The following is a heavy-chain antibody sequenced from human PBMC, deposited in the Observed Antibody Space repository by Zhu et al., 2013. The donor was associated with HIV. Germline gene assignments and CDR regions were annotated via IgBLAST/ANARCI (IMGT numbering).Heavy chain of an antibody. CDR1: GFTFSSYA. Sequence: VQLVESGGGLVQPGGSLRLSCAASGFTFSSYAMSWVRQAPGKGLEWVSAISGSGGSTYYADSVKGRFTISRDNSKNTLYLQMNSLRAEDTAVYYCAKVHGLRLLWFRELNFDYWGQGTLVTVSS. CDR3: AKVHGLRLLWFRELNFDY. V-gene: IGHV3-23*04. J-gene: IGHJ4*02. D-gene: IGHD3-10*01. CDR2: ISGSGGST.